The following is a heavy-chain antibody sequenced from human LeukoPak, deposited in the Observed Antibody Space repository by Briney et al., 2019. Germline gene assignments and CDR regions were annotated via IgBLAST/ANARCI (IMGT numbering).Heavy chain of an antibody. Sequence: SETLSLTCTVSGGSISSYYWSWIRQPPGKGLEWIGYIYYSGSTNYNPSLTSRVSISLDTSKNQFSLKRSSVTAADTAVYYCARSKGWLQSPFDYWGQGTLVTVSS. J-gene: IGHJ4*02. CDR1: GGSISSYY. CDR2: IYYSGST. D-gene: IGHD5-24*01. V-gene: IGHV4-59*08. CDR3: ARSKGWLQSPFDY.